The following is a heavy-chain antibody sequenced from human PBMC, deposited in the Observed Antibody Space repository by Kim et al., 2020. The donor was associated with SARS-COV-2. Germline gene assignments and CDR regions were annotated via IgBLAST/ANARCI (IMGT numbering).Heavy chain of an antibody. D-gene: IGHD3-16*01. CDR2: IHPSNAVT. V-gene: IGHV1-2*02. Sequence: ASVKVSCRASGYSFPDYYIHWVRQAPGQGLERMGWIHPSNAVTHCTQNFQCRVTMTRDTSVFTVYMELTTLRSDDTAVYYCTREVDVPNYDIFDIWGQGT. CDR3: TREVDVPNYDIFDI. CDR1: GYSFPDYY. J-gene: IGHJ3*02.